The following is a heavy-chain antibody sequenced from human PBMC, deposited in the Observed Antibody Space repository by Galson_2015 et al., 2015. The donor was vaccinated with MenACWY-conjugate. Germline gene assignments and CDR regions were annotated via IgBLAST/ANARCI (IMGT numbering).Heavy chain of an antibody. V-gene: IGHV3-74*01. J-gene: IGHJ4*02. D-gene: IGHD1-26*01. CDR1: GFIFNTYW. CDR3: AKTRGASFYFDS. Sequence: SLRLSCAASGFIFNTYWMHWVRQAPEKGLVWVSRINPGGSSTTYADSVKDRFTNSRDNAKNTLYLQMNSLRPEDTAVFYCAKTRGASFYFDSWGQGTLVTVSS. CDR2: INPGGSST.